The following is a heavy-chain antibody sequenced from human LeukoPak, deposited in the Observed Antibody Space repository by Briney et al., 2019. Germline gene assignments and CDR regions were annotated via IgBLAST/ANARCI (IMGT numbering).Heavy chain of an antibody. D-gene: IGHD2-15*01. CDR2: IKQDGSEK. V-gene: IGHV3-7*01. Sequence: QPGRSLRLSCAASGFTFSSYAMHWVRQAPGKGLEWVANIKQDGSEKYYVDSVKGRFTISRDNAKNSLYLQMNSLRAEDTAVYYCGRDFGGGYGIGVGCSAFDYWGQGTLVTVSS. CDR3: GRDFGGGYGIGVGCSAFDY. CDR1: GFTFSSYA. J-gene: IGHJ4*02.